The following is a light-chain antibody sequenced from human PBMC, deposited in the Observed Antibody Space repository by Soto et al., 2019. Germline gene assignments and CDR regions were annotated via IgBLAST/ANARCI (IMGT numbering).Light chain of an antibody. J-gene: IGLJ2*01. CDR2: YDD. CDR3: PVWDATLNRPI. Sequence: QSVLTQPPSVSEAPRQTVTISCSGNTSNIGNNGVNWYRQFPGEAPKLLIYYDDLLPSGVSDRFSGSKSGTSASLAISGLHSPDDPDYPCPVWDATLNRPIFGGGTKVTVL. CDR1: TSNIGNNG. V-gene: IGLV1-36*01.